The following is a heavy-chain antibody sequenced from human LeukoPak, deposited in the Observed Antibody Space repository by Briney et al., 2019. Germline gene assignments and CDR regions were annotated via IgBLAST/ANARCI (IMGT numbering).Heavy chain of an antibody. J-gene: IGHJ4*02. V-gene: IGHV1-8*01. CDR1: GYTLTSYD. D-gene: IGHD6-19*01. CDR2: MNPNSGNT. CDR3: XXXXXXXXXXXXISGPSYFDY. Sequence: ASVKVSCKASGYTLTSYDINWVRQATGQGLEWMGWMNPNSGNTGYAQKFQGRVTMTRNTSISTAYMELSSLRSEDTAVYYCXXXXXXXXXXXXISGPSYFDYWGQGTLVTVSS.